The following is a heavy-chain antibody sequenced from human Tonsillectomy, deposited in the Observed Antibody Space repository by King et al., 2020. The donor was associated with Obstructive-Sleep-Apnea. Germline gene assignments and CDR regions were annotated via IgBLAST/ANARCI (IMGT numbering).Heavy chain of an antibody. CDR1: GFTFSSYA. J-gene: IGHJ6*02. CDR3: ARDATTVTPYYYYGMDV. D-gene: IGHD4-17*01. V-gene: IGHV3-30-3*01. Sequence: QLVQSGGGVVQPGRSLRLPCAASGFTFSSYAMHWVRQAPGKGLEWVAVISYDGSNKYYADSVKGRFTISRDNSKNTLYLQMNSLRAEDTAVYYCARDATTVTPYYYYGMDVWGQGTTVTVSS. CDR2: ISYDGSNK.